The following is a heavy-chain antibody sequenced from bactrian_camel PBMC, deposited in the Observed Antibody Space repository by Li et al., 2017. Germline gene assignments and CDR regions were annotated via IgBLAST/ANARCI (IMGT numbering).Heavy chain of an antibody. CDR1: AYIYSSNC. CDR2: FYTGGGNT. CDR3: AASTGGAIWSDALRPYYYTH. J-gene: IGHJ4*01. Sequence: HVQLVESGGGSVQAGGGLRLSCTTSAYIYSSNCLAWFRQAPGKEREEVASFYTGGGNTYYAPFVEGRFALTPDNAKNQVYLQMDSLRPEDTAMYFCAASTGGAIWSDALRPYYYTHWGQGTQVTVS. V-gene: IGHV3S54*01. D-gene: IGHD3*01.